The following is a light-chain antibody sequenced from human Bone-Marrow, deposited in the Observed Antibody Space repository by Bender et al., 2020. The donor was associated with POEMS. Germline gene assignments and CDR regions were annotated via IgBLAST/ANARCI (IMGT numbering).Light chain of an antibody. CDR1: TSNIGRNF. CDR3: QSYDSSLSGFWV. CDR2: DNN. J-gene: IGLJ3*02. V-gene: IGLV1-51*01. Sequence: QSVLTQPPSVSAAPGQRVTISCSGNTSNIGRNFVSWYQQLPGTAPKLLIYDNNKRPSGIPDRFSGSKSGTSASLAITGLQAEDEADYYCQSYDSSLSGFWVFGGGTKLTVL.